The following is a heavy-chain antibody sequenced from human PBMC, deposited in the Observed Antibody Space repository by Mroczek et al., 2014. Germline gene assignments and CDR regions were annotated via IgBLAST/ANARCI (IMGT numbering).Heavy chain of an antibody. V-gene: IGHV4-31*03. J-gene: IGHJ4*02. D-gene: IGHD2-2*02. CDR3: ARTTVFVVVPAAINYFDY. Sequence: QVQLVESGPGLVKPSQTLSLTCTVSGGSISSGGYYWSWIRQHPGKGLEWIGYIYYSGSTYYNPSLKSRVTISVDTSKNQFSLKLSSVTAADTAVYYCARTTVFVVVPAAINYFDYWGQGTLVTVSS. CDR1: GGSISSGGYY. CDR2: IYYSGST.